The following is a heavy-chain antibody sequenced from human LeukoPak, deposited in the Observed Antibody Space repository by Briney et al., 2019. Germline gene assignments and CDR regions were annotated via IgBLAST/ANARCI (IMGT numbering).Heavy chain of an antibody. D-gene: IGHD3-22*01. J-gene: IGHJ4*02. CDR1: GFTFSSYS. CDR2: ITSTSGTI. V-gene: IGHV3-48*01. Sequence: QPGGSLRLSCAASGFTFSSYSMNWVRQAPGKGLEWVSYITSTSGTIYYADSVKGRFTISRDNAKNSLYLQMNSLRAEDTAVYYCARRHYDSVGHVLDYWGQGTLVTVSS. CDR3: ARRHYDSVGHVLDY.